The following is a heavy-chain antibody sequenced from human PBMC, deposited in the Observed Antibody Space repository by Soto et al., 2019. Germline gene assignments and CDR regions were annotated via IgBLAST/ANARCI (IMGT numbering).Heavy chain of an antibody. J-gene: IGHJ6*02. D-gene: IGHD3-22*01. CDR2: IIPIFGTA. V-gene: IGHV1-69*06. Sequence: VASVEVSCQAWLGTFGLYASRWVRQATGHGLEWMGGIIPIFGTANYAQKFQGRVTITAEKSTSTAYMDLSSLRSEDTAVYYCARVNRVTRYEGSGPPGPYYYYYYGMDVWGQGTTVPFSS. CDR3: ARVNRVTRYEGSGPPGPYYYYYYGMDV. CDR1: LGTFGLYA.